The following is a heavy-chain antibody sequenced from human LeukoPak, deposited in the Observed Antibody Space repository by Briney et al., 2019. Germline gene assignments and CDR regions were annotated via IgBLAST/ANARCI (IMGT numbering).Heavy chain of an antibody. CDR3: ARLPERSDLLPSYANSFDW. Sequence: SETLSLTCSVSGGSISSSSSYWGWIRQPPGKGLEWIGSIYYSGSSFDNPALKSRVTMSIDTSKNRFSLRLSSVTAADTAVFFCARLPERSDLLPSYANSFDWWGQGTLVTVSS. V-gene: IGHV4-39*01. CDR2: IYYSGSS. D-gene: IGHD3-9*01. J-gene: IGHJ4*02. CDR1: GGSISSSSSY.